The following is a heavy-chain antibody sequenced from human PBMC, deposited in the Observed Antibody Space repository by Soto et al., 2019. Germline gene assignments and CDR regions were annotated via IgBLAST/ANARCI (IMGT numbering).Heavy chain of an antibody. CDR1: GYTFTGYY. CDR2: INPNSGGT. Sequence: ASVKVSCKASGYTFTGYYMHWVRQAPGQGLEWMGWINPNSGGTNYAQKFQGWVTMTRDTSISTAYMELSRLRSDDTAVYYCARGLYCSSTSCPSAYFDYWGQGTLVTVSS. D-gene: IGHD2-2*01. J-gene: IGHJ4*02. V-gene: IGHV1-2*04. CDR3: ARGLYCSSTSCPSAYFDY.